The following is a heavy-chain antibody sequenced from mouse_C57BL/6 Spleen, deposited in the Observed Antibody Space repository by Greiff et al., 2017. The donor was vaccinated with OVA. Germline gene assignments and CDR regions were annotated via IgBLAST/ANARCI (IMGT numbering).Heavy chain of an antibody. CDR3: AIYYYGSKTSWFAY. D-gene: IGHD1-1*01. CDR2: ILPGSGSN. J-gene: IGHJ3*01. V-gene: IGHV1-9*01. CDR1: GYTFTGYG. Sequence: QVQLQQSGAELMKPGASVKLSCKATGYTFTGYGIEWVKQRPGHGLEWIGEILPGSGSNNYNEKFKGKATFTADTTSNTAYMQLSSLTTEYSAIYYCAIYYYGSKTSWFAYWGQGTLVTVSA.